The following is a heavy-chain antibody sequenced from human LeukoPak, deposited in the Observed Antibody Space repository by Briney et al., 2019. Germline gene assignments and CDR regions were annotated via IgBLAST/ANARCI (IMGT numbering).Heavy chain of an antibody. Sequence: GGSLRLSCAASGFTFSSYGMHWVRQAPGKGLQWVAFIRYDGSNKYYADSVKGRFTISRDNSKNTLYLQMNSLRAEDTAVYYCAKDIDYGPPGVDYWGQGTLVTVSS. CDR3: AKDIDYGPPGVDY. CDR2: IRYDGSNK. CDR1: GFTFSSYG. J-gene: IGHJ4*02. V-gene: IGHV3-30*02. D-gene: IGHD4-17*01.